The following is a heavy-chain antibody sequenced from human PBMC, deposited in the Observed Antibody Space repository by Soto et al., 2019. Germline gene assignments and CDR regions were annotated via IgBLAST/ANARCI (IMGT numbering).Heavy chain of an antibody. V-gene: IGHV1-69*05. CDR3: ARGNHRWLQLWYFDL. CDR2: IIPIFGTE. Sequence: QFQLVQSGAGVRKPGSSVRVSCKASGGTFSNYPISWVRRAPGQGLEWRGGIIPIFGTENYAQKFQGRVTXTXXXSXXTAYMELSSLRSEDTAVYYCARGNHRWLQLWYFDLWGRGTLVTVSS. D-gene: IGHD5-12*01. J-gene: IGHJ2*01. CDR1: GGTFSNYP.